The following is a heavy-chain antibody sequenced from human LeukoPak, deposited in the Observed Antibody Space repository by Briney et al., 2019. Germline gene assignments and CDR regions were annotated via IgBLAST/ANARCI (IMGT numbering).Heavy chain of an antibody. CDR3: ARDRAGGAFDI. V-gene: IGHV3-21*01. D-gene: IGHD2-15*01. CDR2: ISSSSSYI. Sequence: GSLRLFLAGSGFPFSSYCMNWVRQAPGKGLGWVSSISSSSSYIYYADSVKGRFTISRDNAKNSLYLQMNSLRAEDTAVYYCARDRAGGAFDIWGQGTMVTVSS. J-gene: IGHJ3*02. CDR1: GFPFSSYC.